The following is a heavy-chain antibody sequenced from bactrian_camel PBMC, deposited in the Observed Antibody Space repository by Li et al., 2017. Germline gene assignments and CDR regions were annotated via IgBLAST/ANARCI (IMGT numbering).Heavy chain of an antibody. CDR2: LNTGGLDI. J-gene: IGHJ4*01. V-gene: IGHV3S25*01. CDR1: RDFDDSYC. D-gene: IGHD3*01. CDR3: APDSSPQMGCY. Sequence: LVESGGGSVQAGGSLRLPCVGTRDFDDSYCMGWFRQGAGKERERIATLNTGGLDIYYADPVKGRFTISQNDAKNVVYLQMDNMKLDDTAMYYCAPDSSPQMGCYWTRGTQVTVS.